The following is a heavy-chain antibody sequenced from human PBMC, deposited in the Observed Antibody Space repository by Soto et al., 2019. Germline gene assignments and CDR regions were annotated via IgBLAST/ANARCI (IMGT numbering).Heavy chain of an antibody. V-gene: IGHV3-23*01. CDR3: AKDVRAYDFWKFDS. D-gene: IGHD3-3*01. CDR2: ISGSGGST. CDR1: GFTFSSYA. Sequence: EVQLLESGGGLAQPGGSLRLSCAASGFTFSSYAMSWVRQAPGKGLEWVSGISGSGGSTYYADSVKGRFTISRVNSKNTLFLQVSSLRADDTAVYYCAKDVRAYDFWKFDSWGQGTLVTVSS. J-gene: IGHJ4*02.